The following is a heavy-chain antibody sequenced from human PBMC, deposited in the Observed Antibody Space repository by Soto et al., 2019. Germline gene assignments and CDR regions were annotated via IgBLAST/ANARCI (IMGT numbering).Heavy chain of an antibody. V-gene: IGHV4-39*01. CDR2: IYSSGST. J-gene: IGHJ4*02. CDR1: GDSISSRRYY. D-gene: IGHD2-21*01. Sequence: PSESRSLTWTVAGDSISSRRYYWGWIREQRGKGLEGIGSIYSSGSTYNNPSLTSRVSMSIDTSKHQFSLKLKSVTAADTALFFCARQRTSVVSQAYFDVWGPGSLVTVSS. CDR3: ARQRTSVVSQAYFDV.